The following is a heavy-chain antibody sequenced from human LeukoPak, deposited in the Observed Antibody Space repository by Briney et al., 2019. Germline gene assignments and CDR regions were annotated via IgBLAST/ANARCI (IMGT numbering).Heavy chain of an antibody. V-gene: IGHV1-18*01. CDR3: AREGYFGSGIDYYYGMDV. D-gene: IGHD3-10*01. Sequence: ASVKVSCKASGFTFTNYGISWVRQAPGQGLEWMGWISAYNGNTNYAQKFQGRVTKTTDTSTTTAYMELRSLRSDDTAVYYCAREGYFGSGIDYYYGMDVWGQGTTVTVSS. CDR2: ISAYNGNT. J-gene: IGHJ6*02. CDR1: GFTFTNYG.